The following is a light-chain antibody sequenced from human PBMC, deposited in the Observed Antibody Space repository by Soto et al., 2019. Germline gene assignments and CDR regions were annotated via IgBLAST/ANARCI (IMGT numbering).Light chain of an antibody. CDR1: SSEVGGYNY. CDR2: DVS. Sequence: QSALTQPASVSGSPGQSITISCTGSSSEVGGYNYVSWYQQHHPGKAPKLMIYDVSNRPSGVSNRFSGSKSGNTASLTISGIQAEDEADYYCSSYTTSSTVVFGGETKVTVL. J-gene: IGLJ2*01. CDR3: SSYTTSSTVV. V-gene: IGLV2-14*03.